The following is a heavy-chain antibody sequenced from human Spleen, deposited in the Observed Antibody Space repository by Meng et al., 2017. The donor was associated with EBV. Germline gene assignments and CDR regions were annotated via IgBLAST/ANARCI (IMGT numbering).Heavy chain of an antibody. V-gene: IGHV4-39*07. J-gene: IGHJ2*01. Sequence: GAGAGVVKLLETLSLHGHVLGGSISSSSYYGGWIRQPPGKGLEWSGSIYYSGSTYYNPSLKSRVTISVDTSKNQFSLKLSSVTAADTAVYYCARRGTKYFDLWGRGTLVTVSS. CDR2: IYYSGST. CDR1: GGSISSSSYY. CDR3: ARRGTKYFDL. D-gene: IGHD1-1*01.